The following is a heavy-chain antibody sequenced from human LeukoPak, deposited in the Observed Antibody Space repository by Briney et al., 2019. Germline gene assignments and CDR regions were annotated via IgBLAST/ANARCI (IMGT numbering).Heavy chain of an antibody. CDR2: IYYSGST. CDR1: GGSISSYY. V-gene: IGHV4-59*01. Sequence: SETLSLTCTVSGGSISSYYWSWIRQPPGKGLEWIGYIYYSGSTNYNPSFKSRVTISVDTSKNQFSLKLSSVTAADTAVYYCAIGYGDYEGYFDYWGQGTLVTVSS. J-gene: IGHJ4*02. CDR3: AIGYGDYEGYFDY. D-gene: IGHD4-17*01.